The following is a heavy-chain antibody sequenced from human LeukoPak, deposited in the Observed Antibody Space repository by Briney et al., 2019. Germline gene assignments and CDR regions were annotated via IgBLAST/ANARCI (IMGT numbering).Heavy chain of an antibody. CDR1: GGSFSGYY. V-gene: IGHV4-34*01. CDR3: ARGSSGDY. J-gene: IGHJ4*02. Sequence: SETLSLTWAVYGGSFSGYYWSWIRQPPGKGLEWIGEINHSGSTNYNPSLKSRVTISVDTSKNQFSLKLSSVTAADTAVYYCARGSSGDYWGQGTLVTVSS. D-gene: IGHD6-19*01. CDR2: INHSGST.